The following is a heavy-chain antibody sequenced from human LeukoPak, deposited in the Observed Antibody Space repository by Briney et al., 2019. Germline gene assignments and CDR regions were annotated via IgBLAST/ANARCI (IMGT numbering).Heavy chain of an antibody. CDR2: ISNSGDST. D-gene: IGHD3-22*01. CDR3: AKGTTMIVGDYFDY. V-gene: IGHV3-23*01. CDR1: GFTFSSYA. J-gene: IGHJ4*02. Sequence: GGSLRLSCAASGFTFSSYAMSRVRQAPGKGLEWVSGISNSGDSTYYADSVKGRFTISRDNSKNTLYLQMNSLRAEDTAVFYCAKGTTMIVGDYFDYWGQGTLVTASS.